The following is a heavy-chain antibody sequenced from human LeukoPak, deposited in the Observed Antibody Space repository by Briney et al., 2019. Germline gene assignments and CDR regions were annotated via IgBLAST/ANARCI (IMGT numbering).Heavy chain of an antibody. D-gene: IGHD2-2*01. J-gene: IGHJ6*02. V-gene: IGHV4-4*07. Sequence: SETLSLTCTVSGGSISSYYWSWIRQPAGKGLEWIGRIYTSGSTNYNPSLKSRVTMSVDTSKNQFSLKLSSVTAADTAAYYCARVPKYQLPLYYYYGMDVWGQGTTVTVSS. CDR3: ARVPKYQLPLYYYYGMDV. CDR1: GGSISSYY. CDR2: IYTSGST.